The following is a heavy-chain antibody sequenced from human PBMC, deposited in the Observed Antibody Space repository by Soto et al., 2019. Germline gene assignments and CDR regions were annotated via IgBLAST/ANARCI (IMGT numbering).Heavy chain of an antibody. D-gene: IGHD3-10*01. J-gene: IGHJ4*02. CDR1: RFTFSSYA. CDR3: AKGYYDSGSLAGLDY. V-gene: IGHV3-23*01. CDR2: ISSTSGHT. Sequence: EVQLLESGGGLVQPGGSLRLSCAASRFTFSSYAMTWVRRAPGKGLEWVSTISSTSGHTYYADSVKGRFSISRDNSENTMYLQMNNLRAEDTAIYYCAKGYYDSGSLAGLDYWGQGTLVTVSS.